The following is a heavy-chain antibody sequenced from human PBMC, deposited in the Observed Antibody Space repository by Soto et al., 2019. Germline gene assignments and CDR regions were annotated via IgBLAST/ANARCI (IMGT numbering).Heavy chain of an antibody. J-gene: IGHJ6*03. Sequence: GGSLRLSCAASGFTFSSYGMHWVRQAPGKGLEWVACIWYDATNEYYADSVRGRFTISRDNSKNTVYLQLNSLRAEDTAVYYSAREYGSGSYTRFDYYMDVWGKGTTVTVSS. CDR1: GFTFSSYG. D-gene: IGHD3-10*01. CDR3: AREYGSGSYTRFDYYMDV. CDR2: IWYDATNE. V-gene: IGHV3-33*01.